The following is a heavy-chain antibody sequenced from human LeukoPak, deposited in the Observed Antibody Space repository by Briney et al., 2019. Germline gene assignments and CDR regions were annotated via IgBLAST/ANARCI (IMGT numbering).Heavy chain of an antibody. J-gene: IGHJ3*02. CDR3: ANFYYDSSGAFDI. V-gene: IGHV3-9*01. CDR1: GFTFDDYA. Sequence: GGSLRLSCAASGFTFDDYAMHWVRQAPGKGLEWVSGISWNSGSIGYADSVKGRFTISRDNAKNSLYLQMNSLRAEDTALYYCANFYYDSSGAFDIWGQGTLVTVSS. D-gene: IGHD3-22*01. CDR2: ISWNSGSI.